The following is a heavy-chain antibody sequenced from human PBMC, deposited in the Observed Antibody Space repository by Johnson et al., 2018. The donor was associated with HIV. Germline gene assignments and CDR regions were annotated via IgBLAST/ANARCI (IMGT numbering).Heavy chain of an antibody. D-gene: IGHD3-22*01. Sequence: VQLVESGGGLVQPGGSLRLSCAASGFTFSTYDMHWVRQATGKGLEWVSAIGPAGDTYYPGSVKGRFTISRENAKNSLYLQMNSLRAGVTAFYYCARGTFYYDLSGYLTRPRALDMWGQGTMVTVSS. J-gene: IGHJ3*02. CDR1: GFTFSTYD. CDR3: ARGTFYYDLSGYLTRPRALDM. CDR2: IGPAGDT. V-gene: IGHV3-13*01.